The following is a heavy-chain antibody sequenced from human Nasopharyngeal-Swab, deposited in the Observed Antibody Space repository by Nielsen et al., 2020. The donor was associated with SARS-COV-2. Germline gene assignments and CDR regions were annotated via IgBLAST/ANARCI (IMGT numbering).Heavy chain of an antibody. Sequence: SETLSLTCAVSGGSFSGYYWSWIRQPPGKGLEWIGEINHSGSTNYNPSLKSRVTISVDTSKNQFSLKLSSVTAADTAVYYFPLFLFFLLLFFPRYYFDYWGQGTLVTVSS. CDR2: INHSGST. D-gene: IGHD2-15*01. V-gene: IGHV4-34*01. J-gene: IGHJ4*02. CDR1: GGSFSGYY. CDR3: PLFLFFLLLFFPRYYFDY.